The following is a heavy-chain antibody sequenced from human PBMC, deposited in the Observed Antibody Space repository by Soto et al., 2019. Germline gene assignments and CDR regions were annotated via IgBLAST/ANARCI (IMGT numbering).Heavy chain of an antibody. Sequence: GGSLRLSCAASGFTFSSYGMHWVRQAPGKGLEWVAVISYDGSNKYYADSVKGRFTISRDNSKNTLYLQMNSLRAEDTAVYYCAKEIRDGYNSVPDYWGQGTLVTVSS. CDR1: GFTFSSYG. CDR2: ISYDGSNK. D-gene: IGHD5-12*01. V-gene: IGHV3-30*18. J-gene: IGHJ4*02. CDR3: AKEIRDGYNSVPDY.